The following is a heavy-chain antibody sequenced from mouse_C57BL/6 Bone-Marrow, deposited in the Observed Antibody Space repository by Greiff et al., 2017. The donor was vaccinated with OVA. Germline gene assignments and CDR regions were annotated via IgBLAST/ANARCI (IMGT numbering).Heavy chain of an antibody. D-gene: IGHD1-1*01. V-gene: IGHV1-52*01. J-gene: IGHJ1*03. CDR1: GYTFTSYW. CDR2: IDPSDSET. CDR3: ARFITTVVEYFDV. Sequence: QVHVKQPGAELVRPGSSVKLSCKASGYTFTSYWMHWVKQRPIQGLEWIGNIDPSDSETHYNQKFKDKATLTVDKSSSTAYMQLSSLTSEDSAVYYCARFITTVVEYFDVWGTGTTVTVSS.